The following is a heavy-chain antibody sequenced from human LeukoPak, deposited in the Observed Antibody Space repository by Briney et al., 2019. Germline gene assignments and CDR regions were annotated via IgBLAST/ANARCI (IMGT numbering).Heavy chain of an antibody. CDR1: GYTLTELS. J-gene: IGHJ6*02. CDR3: ATHYGLEGYGMDV. V-gene: IGHV1-24*01. D-gene: IGHD4-17*01. CDR2: FDPEDGET. Sequence: ASVKVCCKVSGYTLTELSMHWVRQAPGKGVEWMGGFDPEDGETIYAQKFQGRVTMTEDTSTDTAYMELSSLRSEDTAVYYCATHYGLEGYGMDVWGQGTTVTVSS.